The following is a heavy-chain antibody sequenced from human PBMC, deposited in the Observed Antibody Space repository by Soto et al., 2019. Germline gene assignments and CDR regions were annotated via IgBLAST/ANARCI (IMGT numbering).Heavy chain of an antibody. Sequence: QVQLVQSGAELRQPGSSVRVSCKASGGTLSKFGIAWFRQAPGQRPEWMGNILPIFDEPTYAFTLKNRLNTVAERSNDVVYMGLGSLKSGDRAIYYGAKDRPYILGGYIRPNDAPIVWGQG. CDR1: GGTLSKFG. V-gene: IGHV1-69*06. CDR3: AKDRPYILGGYIRPNDAPIV. J-gene: IGHJ3*01. CDR2: ILPIFDEP. D-gene: IGHD1-26*01.